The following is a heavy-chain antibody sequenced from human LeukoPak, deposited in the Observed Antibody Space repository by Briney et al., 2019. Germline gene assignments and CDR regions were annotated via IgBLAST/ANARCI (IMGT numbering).Heavy chain of an antibody. CDR3: ARDLSSWSLFSQYYYYYMDV. CDR2: IYTSGRP. V-gene: IGHV4-4*07. Sequence: KPSETLSLTCTVSGRSISSYYWSWIRQPAGKVLEWIGRIYTSGRPTSNPSLKSRVTMSLDPPKNQFSLKLSSVTAADQAVYYCARDLSSWSLFSQYYYYYMDVWGKGTTVTVSS. D-gene: IGHD6-13*01. J-gene: IGHJ6*03. CDR1: GRSISSYY.